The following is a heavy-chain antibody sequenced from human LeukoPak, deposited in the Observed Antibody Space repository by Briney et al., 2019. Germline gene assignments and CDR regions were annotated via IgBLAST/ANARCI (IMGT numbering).Heavy chain of an antibody. D-gene: IGHD3-9*01. CDR2: IYTSGST. Sequence: SETLSLTCTVFGGSISSGSYYWSWIRQPAGKGLEWIGRIYTSGSTNYNPSLKSRVTISVDTSKNQFSLKLSSVTAADTAVYYCARDPWDYDILTGYYVNWFDPWGQGTLVTVSS. CDR1: GGSISSGSYY. V-gene: IGHV4-61*02. CDR3: ARDPWDYDILTGYYVNWFDP. J-gene: IGHJ5*02.